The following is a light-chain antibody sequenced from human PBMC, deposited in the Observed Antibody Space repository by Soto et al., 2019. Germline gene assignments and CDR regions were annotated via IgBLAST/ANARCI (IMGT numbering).Light chain of an antibody. CDR1: ESLLHSNGKNY. Sequence: EIVMTQSPLSLPVTPGESASISCRSSESLLHSNGKNYLDWYVQKTGQSPQLLIYLSSNRALGVPDRFSGSGSGTDFTLKISSGEAEDVWIYYCIQSIHPRTFGPGTKVDI. CDR2: LSS. V-gene: IGKV2-28*01. CDR3: IQSIHPRT. J-gene: IGKJ1*01.